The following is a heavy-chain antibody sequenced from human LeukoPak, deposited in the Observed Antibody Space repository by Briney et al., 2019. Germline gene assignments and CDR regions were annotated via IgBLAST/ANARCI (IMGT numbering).Heavy chain of an antibody. V-gene: IGHV3-74*01. D-gene: IGHD6-13*01. J-gene: IGHJ6*01. CDR3: ARATSCSNYGMDV. CDR2: INSDGSST. Sequence: PGGSLRLSCAASGFTFSKHWMHWVRQVPGKGLVWVSRINSDGSSTSYADSVKGRFTISRDNAKNTLYLQMNSLRAADTAVHYCARATSCSNYGMDVWGQGTTVTVSS. CDR1: GFTFSKHW.